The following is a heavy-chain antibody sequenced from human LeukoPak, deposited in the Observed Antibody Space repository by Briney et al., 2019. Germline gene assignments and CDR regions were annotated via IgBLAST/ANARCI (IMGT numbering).Heavy chain of an antibody. CDR1: GFTFSSYS. D-gene: IGHD3-10*01. Sequence: PGGSLRLSCAASGFTFSSYSVNWVRQAPGKGLEWVSSISSSSSYIYYADSVKGRFTISRDNAMNSLYLQMNSLRAEDTAVYYCAREHYGSGSYSNWFDPWGQGTLVTVSS. V-gene: IGHV3-21*01. CDR3: AREHYGSGSYSNWFDP. CDR2: ISSSSSYI. J-gene: IGHJ5*02.